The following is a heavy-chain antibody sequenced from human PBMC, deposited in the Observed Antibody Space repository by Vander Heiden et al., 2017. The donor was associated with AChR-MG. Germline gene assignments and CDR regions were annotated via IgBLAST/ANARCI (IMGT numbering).Heavy chain of an antibody. CDR1: GFTVSSNY. D-gene: IGHD5-12*01. Sequence: EVQLVETGGGLIQPGGSLRLSCAASGFTVSSNYMSWVRQAPGKGLEWVSVIYSGGSTYYADSVKGRFTISRDNSKNTLYLQMNSLRAEDTAVYYCARDNEDGGYVGFGYWGQGTLVTVSS. J-gene: IGHJ4*02. V-gene: IGHV3-53*02. CDR2: IYSGGST. CDR3: ARDNEDGGYVGFGY.